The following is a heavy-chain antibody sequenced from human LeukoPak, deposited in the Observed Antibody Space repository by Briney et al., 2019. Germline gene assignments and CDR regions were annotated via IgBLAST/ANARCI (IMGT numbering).Heavy chain of an antibody. D-gene: IGHD6-13*01. J-gene: IGHJ4*02. CDR1: GGSISSSSYY. CDR2: IYYSGST. CDR3: ARDRRGAATAGTVDY. Sequence: PSETLSLTCTVSGGSISSSSYYWGWIRQPPGKGLEWIGSIYYSGSTYYNPSLKSRVTISVDTSKNQFSLKLSSVTAADTAVYYCARDRRGAATAGTVDYWGQGTLVTVSS. V-gene: IGHV4-39*02.